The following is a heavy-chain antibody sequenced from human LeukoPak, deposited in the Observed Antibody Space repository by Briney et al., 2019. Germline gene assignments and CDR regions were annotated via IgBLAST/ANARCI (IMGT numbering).Heavy chain of an antibody. Sequence: GASVKVSCKASGYTFTSYGISWVRQAPGQGLEWMGWISAYNGNTNYAQKLQGRVTMTTDTSTSTAYMELRSLTSDATAVYYCARDPHPGFRYFARLLDLFDPWGQGTLVTVSS. CDR3: ARDPHPGFRYFARLLDLFDP. D-gene: IGHD3-9*01. CDR1: GYTFTSYG. J-gene: IGHJ5*02. CDR2: ISAYNGNT. V-gene: IGHV1-18*01.